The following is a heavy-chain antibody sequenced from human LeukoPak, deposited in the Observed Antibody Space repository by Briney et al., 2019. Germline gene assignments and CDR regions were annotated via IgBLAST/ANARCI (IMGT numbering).Heavy chain of an antibody. CDR2: IKQDGSEK. V-gene: IGHV3-7*03. CDR1: GFTFSSYW. Sequence: GGSLRLSCAASGFTFSSYWMSWVRQAPGKGMEWVANIKQDGSEKYYVDSVKGRFIISRENAKNSLSLQMNSLRAEDTAVYYCARDGSGWYGNWYFDLWGLGTLVTVSS. CDR3: ARDGSGWYGNWYFDL. D-gene: IGHD6-19*01. J-gene: IGHJ2*01.